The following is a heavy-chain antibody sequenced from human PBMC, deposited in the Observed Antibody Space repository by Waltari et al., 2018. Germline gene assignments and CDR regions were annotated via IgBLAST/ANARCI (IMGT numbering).Heavy chain of an antibody. J-gene: IGHJ4*02. D-gene: IGHD3-3*01. V-gene: IGHV3-9*03. CDR1: GFTFDDYS. CDR2: ISWNSGSI. Sequence: EVQVVESGGGLVQPGRSLRLSCAASGFTFDDYSMHWVRQAPGKGLEWVLGISWNSGSIGYADSVKGRFTISRDNAKNSLYLQMNSLRAEDMALYYCAKGHISNDFWSGSLDFWGQGTLVTVSS. CDR3: AKGHISNDFWSGSLDF.